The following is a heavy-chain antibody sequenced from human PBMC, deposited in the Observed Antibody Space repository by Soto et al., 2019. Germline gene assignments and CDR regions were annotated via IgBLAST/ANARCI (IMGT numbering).Heavy chain of an antibody. CDR2: IWYDGSNK. Sequence: TGGSLRLSCAASGFTFSSYGMHWIRQAPGKGLEWVAVIWYDGSNKYYADSVKGRFTISRDNSKNTLYLQMNSLRAEDTAQYYDFWSGYPVDYWGQGTLVTVSS. D-gene: IGHD3-3*01. CDR3: FWSGYPVDY. J-gene: IGHJ4*02. CDR1: GFTFSSYG. V-gene: IGHV3-33*01.